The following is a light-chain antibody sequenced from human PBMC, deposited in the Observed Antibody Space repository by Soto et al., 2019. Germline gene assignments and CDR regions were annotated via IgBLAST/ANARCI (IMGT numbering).Light chain of an antibody. CDR2: EVT. J-gene: IGLJ2*01. V-gene: IGLV2-14*01. CDR3: SSYTTSSTLV. Sequence: QSALTQPASVSGSPGQSITISCTGTSSDVCGYNYVSWYQQHPGKAPKLMIYEVTNRPSGVSNRFSGSKSGNTASLTISGLQAEDEADYSCSSYTTSSTLVFGGGTKVTVL. CDR1: SSDVCGYNY.